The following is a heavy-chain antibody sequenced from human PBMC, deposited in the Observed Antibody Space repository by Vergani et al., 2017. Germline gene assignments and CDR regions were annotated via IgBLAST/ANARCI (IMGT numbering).Heavy chain of an antibody. CDR3: ARKSPHYYYYYGMDV. J-gene: IGHJ6*02. CDR2: INPNSGGT. CDR1: GYTFTGYY. V-gene: IGHV1-2*02. Sequence: QVQLVQSGAEVKKPGASVKVSCKASGYTFTGYYMHWVRQAPGQGLEWMGWINPNSGGTNYAQKFQGRVTMTRDTSISTAYMELSRLRSDDTAVYYCARKSPHYYYYYGMDVWGQGTTVTVSS.